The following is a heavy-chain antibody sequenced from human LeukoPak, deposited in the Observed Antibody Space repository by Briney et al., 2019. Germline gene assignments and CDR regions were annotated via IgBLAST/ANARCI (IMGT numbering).Heavy chain of an antibody. V-gene: IGHV3-48*01. CDR3: AKGRGFRVWDPWDN. CDR2: ISSLSGTI. CDR1: GFTFSSYS. J-gene: IGHJ4*02. Sequence: QSGGSLRLSCVASGFTFSSYSMNWVRQAPGEGLEWASYISSLSGTIYYADSVKGRFTISRDNAKNSLYLQMDSLRAEDTAVYYCAKGRGFRVWDPWDNWGQGTLITVSS. D-gene: IGHD3-16*01.